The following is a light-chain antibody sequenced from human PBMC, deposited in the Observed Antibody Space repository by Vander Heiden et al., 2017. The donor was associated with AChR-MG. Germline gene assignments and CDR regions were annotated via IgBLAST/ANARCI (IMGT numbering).Light chain of an antibody. J-gene: IGKJ4*01. CDR2: GAS. CDR3: QQYYSYPLT. V-gene: IGKV1-16*02. CDR1: QGISSY. Sequence: DIQMTQSPSSLSANVGDRVTITCRATQGISSYLAWFQQEPGKAPRSLIYGASNLQSGVPSKFSGSGSGTDFTLTISSLQPEDFAIYYCQQYYSYPLTFGGGTKVEIK.